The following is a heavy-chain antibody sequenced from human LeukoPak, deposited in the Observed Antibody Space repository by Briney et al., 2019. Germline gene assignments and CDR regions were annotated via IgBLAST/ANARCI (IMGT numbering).Heavy chain of an antibody. D-gene: IGHD3-10*01. J-gene: IGHJ6*03. CDR1: GYTFTSYD. V-gene: IGHV1-18*01. Sequence: ASVKVSCKASGYTFTSYDISWVRQAPGQGLEWMGWISAYNGNTNYAQKLQGRVTMTTDTSTSTAYMELRSLRSDDTAVYYCARGARLAGYYGSGSYSSYYYYYYMDVWGKGTTVTVSS. CDR2: ISAYNGNT. CDR3: ARGARLAGYYGSGSYSSYYYYYYMDV.